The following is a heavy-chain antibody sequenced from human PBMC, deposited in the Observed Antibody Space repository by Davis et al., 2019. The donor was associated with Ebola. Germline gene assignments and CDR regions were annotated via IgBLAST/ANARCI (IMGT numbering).Heavy chain of an antibody. CDR3: ARAPPSRYNWNDAFDY. D-gene: IGHD1-1*01. CDR2: INPSGGST. V-gene: IGHV1-46*01. Sequence: ASVQVSCKASGYTFTSYYMHWVRQAPGQGLEWMGIINPSGGSTSYAQKFQGRVTMTRDTSTSTVYMELSSLRSEDTAVYYCARAPPSRYNWNDAFDYWGQGTLVTVSS. J-gene: IGHJ4*02. CDR1: GYTFTSYY.